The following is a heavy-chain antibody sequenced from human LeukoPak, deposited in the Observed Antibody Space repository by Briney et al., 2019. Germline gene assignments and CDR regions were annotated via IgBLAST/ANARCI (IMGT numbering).Heavy chain of an antibody. J-gene: IGHJ6*02. CDR2: ISWNSGSI. CDR1: GFNFDAYA. V-gene: IGHV3-9*01. Sequence: GGSLRLSCVVSGFNFDAYAMHWVRLVPGEGLEWVSRISWNSGSIGYADSVKGRFTVSRDNAKNSLHLQMNSLRAEDTALYYCAKAHTAYTWRYAMDVWGQGTTVTVSS. CDR3: AKAHTAYTWRYAMDV. D-gene: IGHD1-1*01.